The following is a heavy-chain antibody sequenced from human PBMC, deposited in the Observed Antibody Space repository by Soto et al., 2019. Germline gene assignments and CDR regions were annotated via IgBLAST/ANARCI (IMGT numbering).Heavy chain of an antibody. CDR1: GFTVGCYA. CDR2: IIVGSGQT. CDR3: AAELYSGGRCCSFDF. J-gene: IGHJ3*01. D-gene: IGHD2-15*01. Sequence: VKVSCTTSGFTVGCYAVPSLRQTRGQRLEWIGGIIVGSGQTKSAQFLKERITITGDMSTSTAYMELSSLRSDDTAVYYCAAELYSGGRCCSFDFWGQGLMVTV. V-gene: IGHV1-58*01.